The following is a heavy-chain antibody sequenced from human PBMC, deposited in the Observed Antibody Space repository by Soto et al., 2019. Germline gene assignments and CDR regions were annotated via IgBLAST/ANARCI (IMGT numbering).Heavy chain of an antibody. V-gene: IGHV1-3*05. CDR2: INAGNGNT. Sequence: QVQLVQSGAEEKKPGASVKVSCKASGYTFTSYVMHWVRQAPGQRLEWMGWINAGNGNTKYSQKFQGRVTITRDTSASTAYMDLSSLRSEDTAVYSCASEAIAAAAVYGMDVWGQGTTVTVSS. J-gene: IGHJ6*02. D-gene: IGHD6-13*01. CDR1: GYTFTSYV. CDR3: ASEAIAAAAVYGMDV.